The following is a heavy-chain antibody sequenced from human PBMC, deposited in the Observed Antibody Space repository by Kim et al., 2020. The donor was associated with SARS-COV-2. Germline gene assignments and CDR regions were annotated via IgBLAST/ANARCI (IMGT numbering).Heavy chain of an antibody. J-gene: IGHJ5*02. CDR1: GYTFTSYG. D-gene: IGHD3-10*01. V-gene: IGHV1-18*01. CDR2: ISAYNGNT. CDR3: ARTSRITSRGGWFDP. Sequence: ASVKVSCKASGYTFTSYGISWVRQAPGQGLEWMGWISAYNGNTNYAQKLQGRVTMTTDTSTSTAYMELRSLRSDDTAVYYCARTSRITSRGGWFDPWGQGTLVTVSS.